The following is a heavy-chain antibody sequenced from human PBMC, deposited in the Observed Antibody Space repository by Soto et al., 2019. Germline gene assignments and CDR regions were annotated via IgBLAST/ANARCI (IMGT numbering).Heavy chain of an antibody. Sequence: QVQLVESGGGVVQPGRSLRLSCAASGFTFSHDGMQWGLQAPGKGLEWVAFISYDGSNKYYADSVKCLFTISRDNSKDTLFLQMNSLRDEDKAVYFCAKEEMATIDYWGQGSLVTVSS. CDR1: GFTFSHDG. CDR2: ISYDGSNK. J-gene: IGHJ4*02. CDR3: AKEEMATIDY. V-gene: IGHV3-30*18.